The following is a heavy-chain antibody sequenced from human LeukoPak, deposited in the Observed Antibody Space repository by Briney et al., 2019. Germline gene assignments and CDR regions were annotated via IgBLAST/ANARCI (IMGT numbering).Heavy chain of an antibody. D-gene: IGHD3-22*01. CDR2: IYSSGST. Sequence: GGSLRLSCAASGFTVSSNYTSWVRQAPGKGLEWVSVIYSSGSTRYADSVKGRFTISRDNSKNTLYLQMNSLRAEDTAVYYCARANPHPGLALDIWGQGTMVTVSS. CDR3: ARANPHPGLALDI. J-gene: IGHJ3*02. CDR1: GFTVSSNY. V-gene: IGHV3-53*01.